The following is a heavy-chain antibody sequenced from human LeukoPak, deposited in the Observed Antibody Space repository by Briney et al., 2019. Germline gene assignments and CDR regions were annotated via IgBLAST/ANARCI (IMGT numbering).Heavy chain of an antibody. CDR2: IYYSGST. D-gene: IGHD6-13*01. CDR3: ARLVEQQQLVRPFDY. Sequence: SETLSLTCTVSDGSISSGGYYWGWIRQPPGKGLEWIGSIYYSGSTYYNPSLKSRVTISVDTSKNQFSLKLSSVTAADTAVYYCARLVEQQQLVRPFDYWGQGTLVTVSS. V-gene: IGHV4-39*01. CDR1: DGSISSGGYY. J-gene: IGHJ4*02.